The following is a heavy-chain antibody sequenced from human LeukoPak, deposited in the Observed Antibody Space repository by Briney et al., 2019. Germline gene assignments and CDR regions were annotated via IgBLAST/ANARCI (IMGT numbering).Heavy chain of an antibody. CDR1: GFTFSSRDW. CDR2: IKQDGSEK. Sequence: GGSLRLSCVASGFTFSSRDWMTWVRQAPGKGLEWVANIKQDGSEKNYADSVKGRFTISRDNAKNSLYLQMNSLRAEDTALYYCAKDPQLKPVYYFDYWGQGTLVTVSS. J-gene: IGHJ4*02. D-gene: IGHD1-1*01. V-gene: IGHV3-7*03. CDR3: AKDPQLKPVYYFDY.